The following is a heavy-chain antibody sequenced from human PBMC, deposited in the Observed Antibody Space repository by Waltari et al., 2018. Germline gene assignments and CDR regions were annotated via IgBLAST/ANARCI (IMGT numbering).Heavy chain of an antibody. J-gene: IGHJ4*02. CDR1: GCTFRSYA. V-gene: IGHV1-69*13. CDR3: ASLSGSYSAY. Sequence: QVQLVQSGAEGTKPGSSVKVSCKASGCTFRSYAISWVRAAPGKGLEWMGGIIPIFGTANYAQKFQGRVTITADESTSTAYMELSSLRSEDTAVYYCASLSGSYSAYWGQGTLVTVSS. D-gene: IGHD1-26*01. CDR2: IIPIFGTA.